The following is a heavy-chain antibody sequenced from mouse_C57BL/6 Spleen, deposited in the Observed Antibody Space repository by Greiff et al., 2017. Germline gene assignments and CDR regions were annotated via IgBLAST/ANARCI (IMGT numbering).Heavy chain of an antibody. CDR3: AITTVVRYAMDY. CDR2: INPNNGGT. Sequence: EVQLQQSGPELVKPGASVKMSCKASGYTFTDYNMHWVKQSHGKSLEWIGYINPNNGGTSYTQKFKGKATLTVNKSSSPAYMELLRLTSEDSAVYYCAITTVVRYAMDYWGQGTSVTVSS. J-gene: IGHJ4*01. D-gene: IGHD1-1*01. CDR1: GYTFTDYN. V-gene: IGHV1-22*01.